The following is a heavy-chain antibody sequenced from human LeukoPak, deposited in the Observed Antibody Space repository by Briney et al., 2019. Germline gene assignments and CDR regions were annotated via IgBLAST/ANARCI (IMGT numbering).Heavy chain of an antibody. CDR1: GFTLSSYS. J-gene: IGHJ4*02. D-gene: IGHD6-19*01. CDR2: ISTTSSYI. Sequence: GGSLRLSCAASGFTLSSYSMNWVRQAPGTGLEWVSSISTTSSYIYYADSVMGRFTISRDNAQNSLFLQMNSLRAEDTAVYYCARAQPPLDSSGWWRIFDYWGQGTLVTVSS. V-gene: IGHV3-21*01. CDR3: ARAQPPLDSSGWWRIFDY.